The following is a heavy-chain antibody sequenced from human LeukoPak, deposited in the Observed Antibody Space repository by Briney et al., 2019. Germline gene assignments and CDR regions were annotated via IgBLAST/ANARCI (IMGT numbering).Heavy chain of an antibody. CDR1: GGSISSISSNNYH. V-gene: IGHV4-39*07. CDR2: IYYSGST. Sequence: PSETLSLTCIVSGGSISSISSNNYHWGWIRQPPGKGLEWIGSIYYSGSTYYNPSLKSRVTISVDTSKNQFSLKLSSVTAADTAVYYCARGRSNYYGMDVWGQGTTVTVSS. J-gene: IGHJ6*02. CDR3: ARGRSNYYGMDV. D-gene: IGHD1-26*01.